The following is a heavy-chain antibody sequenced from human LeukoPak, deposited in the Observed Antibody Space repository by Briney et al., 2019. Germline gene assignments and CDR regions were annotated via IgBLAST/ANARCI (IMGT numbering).Heavy chain of an antibody. J-gene: IGHJ4*02. D-gene: IGHD6-19*01. CDR3: ARVSSGWYAALFDY. CDR1: GFTFSDYY. Sequence: PGGSLRLSCTASGFTFSDYYMSWIRQAPGKGLEWVSYISSSGSTIYYADSVKGRFTISRDNAKNSLYLQMNSLRAEDTAVYYCARVSSGWYAALFDYWGQGTLVTVSS. CDR2: ISSSGSTI. V-gene: IGHV3-11*01.